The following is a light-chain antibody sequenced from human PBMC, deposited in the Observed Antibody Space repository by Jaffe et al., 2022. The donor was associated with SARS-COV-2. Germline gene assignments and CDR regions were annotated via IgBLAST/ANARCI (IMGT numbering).Light chain of an antibody. CDR2: VVS. CDR1: SSDVGGYDL. CDR3: SSYTTRDTLV. Sequence: QSALTQPASVSGSPGQSITISCTGTSSDVGGYDLVSWYQQHPGKAPKLLISVVSNRPSGVSDRFSGSKSGNTASLTISGLQAEDEADYYCSSYTTRDTLVFGGGTTLTVL. J-gene: IGLJ2*01. V-gene: IGLV2-14*01.